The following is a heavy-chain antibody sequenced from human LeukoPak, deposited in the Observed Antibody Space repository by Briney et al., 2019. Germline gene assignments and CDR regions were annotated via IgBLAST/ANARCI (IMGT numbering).Heavy chain of an antibody. CDR2: ISGSGGST. V-gene: IGHV3-23*01. Sequence: GGSLRLSCAASEFTFTSYELSWVRQAPGKGLEWVSAISGSGGSTYYADSVKGRFTISRDNSKNTLYLQMNSLRAEDTALYYCAKDGEYYYDTSGYRYYFEYWGQGTLVTVSS. CDR1: EFTFTSYE. J-gene: IGHJ4*02. CDR3: AKDGEYYYDTSGYRYYFEY. D-gene: IGHD3-22*01.